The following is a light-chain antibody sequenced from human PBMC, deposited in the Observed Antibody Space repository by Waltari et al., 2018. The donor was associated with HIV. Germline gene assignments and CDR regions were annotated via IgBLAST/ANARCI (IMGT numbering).Light chain of an antibody. CDR3: QQYFRIPPT. CDR2: WAS. J-gene: IGKJ4*01. Sequence: DIVMTQSPDSLPVSLGERATLNSTSSRTILFSSDNRNYLAWYQQKPRQPPKLLISWASTRESGVPDRFSGSGSGTDFTLTITRLQAEDVAVYHCQQYFRIPPTFGGGTKVEIK. CDR1: RTILFSSDNRNY. V-gene: IGKV4-1*01.